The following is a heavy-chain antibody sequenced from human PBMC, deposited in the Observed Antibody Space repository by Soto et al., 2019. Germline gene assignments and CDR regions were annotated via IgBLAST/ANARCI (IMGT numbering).Heavy chain of an antibody. CDR3: ARDAGESISEGYYDSSGSDY. J-gene: IGHJ4*02. D-gene: IGHD3-22*01. CDR1: GYTFTSYA. Sequence: ASVKVSCKASGYTFTSYAMHWVRQAPGQRLEWMGWINAGNGNTKYSQKFQGRVTITRDTSASTAYMELSSLRSEDTAVYYCARDAGESISEGYYDSSGSDYWGQGTLVTVSS. V-gene: IGHV1-3*01. CDR2: INAGNGNT.